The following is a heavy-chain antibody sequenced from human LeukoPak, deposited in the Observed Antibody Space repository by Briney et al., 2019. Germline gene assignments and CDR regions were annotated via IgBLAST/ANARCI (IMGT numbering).Heavy chain of an antibody. D-gene: IGHD3-9*01. CDR2: ILGSGGST. CDR3: AKWGDYDVLTGYYVPDY. J-gene: IGHJ4*02. CDR1: GFTFSNYA. V-gene: IGHV3-23*01. Sequence: GGSLRLSCAASGFTFSNYAMSWVRQAPGKGLEWVSAILGSGGSTYYADSVKGRFTVSRDNSKSTLYLQMNSLRAEDTALYYCAKWGDYDVLTGYYVPDYWGQETLVTVSS.